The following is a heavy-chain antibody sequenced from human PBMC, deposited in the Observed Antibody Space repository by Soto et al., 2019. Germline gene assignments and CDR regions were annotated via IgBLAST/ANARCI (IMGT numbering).Heavy chain of an antibody. CDR2: VHHSWGS. Sequence: QVQLQESGPGLVKPSETLSLSCTVSGGSISSYYWSWFRQSPGKRMEWIGYVHHSWGSSFNPSLQSRFAISLYTSKSQFSLKVTSVTATDTAVYYCARQGFGPLHGLVDVWCQGTTVTVSS. CDR3: ARQGFGPLHGLVDV. CDR1: GGSISSYY. V-gene: IGHV4-59*08. J-gene: IGHJ6*02. D-gene: IGHD3-10*01.